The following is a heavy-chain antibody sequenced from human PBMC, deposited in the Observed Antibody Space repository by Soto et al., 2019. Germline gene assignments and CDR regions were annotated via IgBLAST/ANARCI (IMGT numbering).Heavy chain of an antibody. J-gene: IGHJ4*02. Sequence: QVQLVQSGAEVKKPGASVKVSCKASGYTFTSYGISWVRQAPGQGLEWMGWISAYNGNTNYAQKLQGRVSMTTDTSTRTAYLELRSLRSDDTAVYYCARDSSSRITIFGVVIRNDYWGQGTLVTVSS. CDR2: ISAYNGNT. CDR1: GYTFTSYG. V-gene: IGHV1-18*01. D-gene: IGHD3-3*01. CDR3: ARDSSSRITIFGVVIRNDY.